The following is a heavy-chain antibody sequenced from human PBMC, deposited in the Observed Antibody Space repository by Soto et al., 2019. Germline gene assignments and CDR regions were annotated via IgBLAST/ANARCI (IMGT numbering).Heavy chain of an antibody. CDR2: INPNSGGT. V-gene: IGHV1-2*04. Sequence: QVQLVQSGAEVKKPGASVKVSCKASGYTFTGYYMHWVRQAPGQGLEWMGWINPNSGGTNYAQKFQGWVTMTRDTSISRAYMELSRLRSDDTAVYYCARDGVAAAGELGWFDPWGQGTLVTVSS. J-gene: IGHJ5*02. D-gene: IGHD6-13*01. CDR1: GYTFTGYY. CDR3: ARDGVAAAGELGWFDP.